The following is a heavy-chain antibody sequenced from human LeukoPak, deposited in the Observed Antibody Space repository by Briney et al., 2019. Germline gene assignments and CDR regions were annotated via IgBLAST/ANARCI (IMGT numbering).Heavy chain of an antibody. J-gene: IGHJ1*01. Sequence: PRASVKVSCEASGYTFTSYGISWVRQAPGQGLEWMGWISAYNGNTNYAQKLQGRVTMTTDTSTSTAYMELRSLRSDDTAVYYCARWESTYYYDSSGFQHWGQGTLVTVSS. CDR1: GYTFTSYG. V-gene: IGHV1-18*01. CDR3: ARWESTYYYDSSGFQH. D-gene: IGHD3-22*01. CDR2: ISAYNGNT.